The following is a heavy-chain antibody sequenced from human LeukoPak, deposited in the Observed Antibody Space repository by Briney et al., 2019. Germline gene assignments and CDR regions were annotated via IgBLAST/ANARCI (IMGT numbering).Heavy chain of an antibody. Sequence: ASVKLSCKASGYTFISYYMHWVRQAPGQGLEWMGIINPSGGSTSYAQKFQGRVTMTRDMSTSTVYMELSSLRSEDTAVYYCARDSSSWYGGFDYWGQGTLVTVSS. CDR3: ARDSSSWYGGFDY. V-gene: IGHV1-46*01. CDR2: INPSGGST. J-gene: IGHJ4*02. CDR1: GYTFISYY. D-gene: IGHD6-13*01.